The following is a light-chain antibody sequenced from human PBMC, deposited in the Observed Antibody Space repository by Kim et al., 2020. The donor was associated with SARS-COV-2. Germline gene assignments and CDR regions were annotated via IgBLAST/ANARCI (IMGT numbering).Light chain of an antibody. CDR1: KLEDKF. V-gene: IGLV3-1*01. CDR2: QDA. J-gene: IGLJ2*01. Sequence: SYELTQPPSVSVSPGQTASINCSGEKLEDKFACWYQQKPGQSPVLVIYQDAKRPSGIPERFSGSNSGNTATLTISGAQAMDEADYYCQAWDSSTVVFGGGTQLTVL. CDR3: QAWDSSTVV.